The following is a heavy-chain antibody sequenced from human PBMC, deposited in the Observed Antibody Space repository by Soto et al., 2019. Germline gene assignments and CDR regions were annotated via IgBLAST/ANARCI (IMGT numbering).Heavy chain of an antibody. D-gene: IGHD6-19*01. CDR1: GFTFSSYW. CDR3: ARTSSGWYGMLDY. Sequence: PGGSLRLSCAASGFTFSSYWMSWVRQAPGKGLEWVANIKQDGSEKYYVDSVKGRFTISRDNAKNSLYLQMNSLRAEDTAVYYCARTSSGWYGMLDYWGQGTLVTVSS. CDR2: IKQDGSEK. V-gene: IGHV3-7*01. J-gene: IGHJ4*02.